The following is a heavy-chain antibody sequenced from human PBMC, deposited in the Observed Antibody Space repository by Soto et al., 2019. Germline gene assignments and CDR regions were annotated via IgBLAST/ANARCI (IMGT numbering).Heavy chain of an antibody. D-gene: IGHD2-15*01. Sequence: AQLVESGGGLVKPGGSLRVSCAASGFNLSIYTMNWVRQAPGKGLEWVSSISGNNVYVYYADSVKGRFSISRDNAKNSLTLQMNSLRAEDTALYYCARDRCSGGSCYRTDAFDMWGQGTLVTVS. J-gene: IGHJ3*02. CDR2: ISGNNVYV. CDR1: GFNLSIYT. CDR3: ARDRCSGGSCYRTDAFDM. V-gene: IGHV3-21*01.